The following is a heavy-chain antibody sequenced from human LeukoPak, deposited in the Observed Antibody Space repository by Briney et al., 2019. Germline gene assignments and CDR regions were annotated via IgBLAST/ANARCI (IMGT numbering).Heavy chain of an antibody. Sequence: PGGSPRLSREPSGFPFCSYWMLWVRQAPGKGLVWVSRISGAGTIKTYASFVRGRFPNPREHAKNILYLQMARRGVDDTPIYFCSRSQFDNWGQGVLVTVSS. D-gene: IGHD3-22*01. CDR2: ISGAGTIK. CDR1: GFPFCSYW. V-gene: IGHV3-74*03. J-gene: IGHJ4*02. CDR3: SRSQFDN.